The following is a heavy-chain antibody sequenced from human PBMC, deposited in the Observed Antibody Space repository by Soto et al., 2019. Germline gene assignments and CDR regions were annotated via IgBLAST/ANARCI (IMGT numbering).Heavy chain of an antibody. V-gene: IGHV1-69*06. CDR3: ARSPDYGDYTFNDGMDV. Sequence: QVQLVQSGAEVKKPGSSVKVSCKASGGTFSSYAISWVRQAPGQGLEWMGGIIPIFGTANYAQKFQGRVTITADKSTSTAYMELSSLRSEDTAVYYCARSPDYGDYTFNDGMDVWGQGTTVTVSS. CDR2: IIPIFGTA. D-gene: IGHD4-17*01. CDR1: GGTFSSYA. J-gene: IGHJ6*02.